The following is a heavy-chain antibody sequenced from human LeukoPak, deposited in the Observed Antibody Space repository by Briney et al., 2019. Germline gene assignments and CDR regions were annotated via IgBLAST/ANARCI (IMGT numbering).Heavy chain of an antibody. CDR1: GYTFTNYY. CDR2: INPSGGIP. CDR3: ARRGPCFGSSCSLDY. Sequence: ASVKVSCKASGYTFTNYYIHWVRQAPGQGLEWMGIINPSGGIPSYAPNFQGRVTMSRDTSTNTVYMELSSLTSEDTAVYYCARRGPCFGSSCSLDYWGQGTLVTVSS. V-gene: IGHV1-46*01. J-gene: IGHJ4*02. D-gene: IGHD6-13*01.